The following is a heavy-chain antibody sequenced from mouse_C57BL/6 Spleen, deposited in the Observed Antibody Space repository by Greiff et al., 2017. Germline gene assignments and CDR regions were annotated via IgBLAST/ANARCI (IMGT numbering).Heavy chain of an antibody. CDR2: IDPENGDT. Sequence: QLQQSGAELVRPGASVKLSCTASGFNIKDDYMHWVKQRPEQGLEWIGWIDPENGDTEYASKFQGKATITAATSSNTAYLQLSSLTSEDTAVYYCTTYGSSTWFAYWGQGTLVTVSA. V-gene: IGHV14-4*01. J-gene: IGHJ3*01. CDR1: GFNIKDDY. CDR3: TTYGSSTWFAY. D-gene: IGHD1-1*01.